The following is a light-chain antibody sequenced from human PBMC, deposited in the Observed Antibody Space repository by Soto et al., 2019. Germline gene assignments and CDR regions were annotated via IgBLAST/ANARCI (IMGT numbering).Light chain of an antibody. CDR1: QDISTH. Sequence: IRLTQSPSSLSASFVDRVTISCRASQDISTHLAWFAQKPGRAPQLLIYAASTLHSGVPSRFSGSGSGTDFTLTISSLQPEDFAPYYCQHLNTYPITFGPGTRLENK. V-gene: IGKV1-9*01. CDR3: QHLNTYPIT. J-gene: IGKJ5*01. CDR2: AAS.